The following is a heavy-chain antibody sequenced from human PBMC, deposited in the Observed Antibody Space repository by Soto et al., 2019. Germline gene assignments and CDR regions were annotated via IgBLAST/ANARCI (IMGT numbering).Heavy chain of an antibody. CDR3: AKDSDTHRMVRGASFDY. CDR2: ISGSGGST. CDR1: GFTFSSYA. D-gene: IGHD3-10*01. J-gene: IGHJ4*02. V-gene: IGHV3-23*01. Sequence: PGGSLRLSCAASGFTFSSYAMSWVRQAPGKGLEWVSAISGSGGSTYYADSVKGRFTISRDNSKNTLYLQMNSLRAEDTAVYYCAKDSDTHRMVRGASFDYWGQGTLVTVSS.